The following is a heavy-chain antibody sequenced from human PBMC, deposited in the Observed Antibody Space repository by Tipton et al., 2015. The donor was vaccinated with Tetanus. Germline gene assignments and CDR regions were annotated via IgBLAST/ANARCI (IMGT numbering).Heavy chain of an antibody. D-gene: IGHD3-22*01. CDR3: AKDMAYDSSGYYQIDY. J-gene: IGHJ4*02. CDR1: GFTFSSYS. V-gene: IGHV3-9*01. Sequence: SLRLSCAASGFTFSSYSMNWVRQAPGKGLEWVSGISWNSGSIGYADSVKGRFTISRDNAKNSLYLQMNSLRAEDTALYYCAKDMAYDSSGYYQIDYWGQGTLVTVSS. CDR2: ISWNSGSI.